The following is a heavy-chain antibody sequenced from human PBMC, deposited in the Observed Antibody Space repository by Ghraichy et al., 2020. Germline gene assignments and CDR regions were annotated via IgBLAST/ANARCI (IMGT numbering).Heavy chain of an antibody. CDR1: GGSITNYY. Sequence: SETLSLTCTVSGGSITNYYWSWIRQPPGKGLEWIGYIYYSGSTNYNPSLKSRVTISVDTSKNQFSLNLSSVTAADTAVYYCARGLLSTAAVLRPWGQGTLVTVSS. CDR3: ARGLLSTAAVLRP. CDR2: IYYSGST. D-gene: IGHD6-13*01. J-gene: IGHJ5*02. V-gene: IGHV4-59*01.